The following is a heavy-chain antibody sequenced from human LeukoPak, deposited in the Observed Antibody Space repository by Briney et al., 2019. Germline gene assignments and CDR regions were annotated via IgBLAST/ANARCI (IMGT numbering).Heavy chain of an antibody. J-gene: IGHJ4*02. D-gene: IGHD2-2*01. CDR1: GGSIRSSYYY. CDR3: ARDSSAMFDF. CDR2: IYDSGST. Sequence: PSETLSLTCTVSGGSIRSSYYYWGWIRQPPGKGLEWIGSIYDSGSTYYNPSLKSRVTISVDTSKNQFSLKLNSVTAADTAVYYCARDSSAMFDFWGQGILVTVSS. V-gene: IGHV4-39*02.